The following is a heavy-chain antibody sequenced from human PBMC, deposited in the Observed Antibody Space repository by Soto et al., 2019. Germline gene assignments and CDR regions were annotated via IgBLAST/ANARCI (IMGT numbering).Heavy chain of an antibody. V-gene: IGHV4-30-2*01. CDR1: GGSISSGGYS. Sequence: PSETLSLTCAVSGGSISSGGYSWSWIRQPPGKGLEWIGYIYHSGSTYYNPSLKSRVTISVDRSKNQFSLKLSSVTAADTAVYYCAGHGGTDDEQRAMDVWGRGTTVAVSS. CDR3: AGHGGTDDEQRAMDV. D-gene: IGHD6-25*01. CDR2: IYHSGST. J-gene: IGHJ6*02.